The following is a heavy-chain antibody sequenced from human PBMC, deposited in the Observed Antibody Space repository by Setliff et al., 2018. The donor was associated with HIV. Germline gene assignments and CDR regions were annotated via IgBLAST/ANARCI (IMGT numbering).Heavy chain of an antibody. J-gene: IGHJ6*03. Sequence: PSETLSLTCNVPGGSISSGSYYWTWIRQPAGKGLEWIGRVDTTGNTNYNPSLNSRVTIFPDTYKNHFSLELRSVTAADSAIYYCARDVRWELFSGYLFYYYMDVWGTGTTVTVS. D-gene: IGHD3-10*01. V-gene: IGHV4-61*02. CDR2: VDTTGNT. CDR3: ARDVRWELFSGYLFYYYMDV. CDR1: GGSISSGSYY.